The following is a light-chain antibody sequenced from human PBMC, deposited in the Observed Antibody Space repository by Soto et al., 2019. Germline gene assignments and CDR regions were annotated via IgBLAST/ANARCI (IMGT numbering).Light chain of an antibody. V-gene: IGKV1-5*03. CDR3: QHYKSYPRT. J-gene: IGKJ1*01. CDR2: KAS. CDR1: QSSDSW. Sequence: DIPLTQSPSTMSASVGDSVTITCRASQSSDSWWAWYQQKPGKAPKFLMYKASNLESGVLARFSGSGYETEFTLTISSLQPDEIAIYYCQHYKSYPRTFGQGTKVELK.